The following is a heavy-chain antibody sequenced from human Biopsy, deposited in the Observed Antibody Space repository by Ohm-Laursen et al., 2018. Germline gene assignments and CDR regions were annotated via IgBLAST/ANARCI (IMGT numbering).Heavy chain of an antibody. D-gene: IGHD3-22*01. V-gene: IGHV4-39*01. CDR2: IFYRGST. CDR1: GGSISNNNYY. J-gene: IGHJ4*02. CDR3: SKDFYTSGYYFVS. Sequence: SETLSLTCTVSGGSISNNNYYWGWIRQPPGKGLEWIGSIFYRGSTHYKPSLKSRVNISVDTSKNQFSLKLNSVTAADTAVYYCSKDFYTSGYYFVSLGQGTLVTVSS.